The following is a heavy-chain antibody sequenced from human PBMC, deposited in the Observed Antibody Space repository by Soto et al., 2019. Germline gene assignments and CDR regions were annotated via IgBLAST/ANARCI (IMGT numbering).Heavy chain of an antibody. Sequence: SVKVSCKASGGTFSSYAISWVRQAPGQGLEWMGGIIPIFGTANYAQKFQGRVTITADKSTSTAYMELSSLRSEDTAVYYCARDGEYYDILTDGYYYYGMDVWGRGTTVTVSS. D-gene: IGHD3-9*01. CDR1: GGTFSSYA. CDR2: IIPIFGTA. CDR3: ARDGEYYDILTDGYYYYGMDV. J-gene: IGHJ6*02. V-gene: IGHV1-69*06.